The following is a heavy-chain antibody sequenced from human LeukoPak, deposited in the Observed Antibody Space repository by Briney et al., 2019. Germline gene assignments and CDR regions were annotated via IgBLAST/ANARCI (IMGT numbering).Heavy chain of an antibody. V-gene: IGHV1-69*06. D-gene: IGHD2-15*01. Sequence: SVKVSCKASVGTFSSYAISWVRQAPGQGLEWMGGIIPIFGTANYAQKFQGRVTITADKSTSTAYMELSSLRSEDTAVYYCASLPGPPLLDAFDIWGQGTMVTVSS. CDR1: VGTFSSYA. CDR2: IIPIFGTA. CDR3: ASLPGPPLLDAFDI. J-gene: IGHJ3*02.